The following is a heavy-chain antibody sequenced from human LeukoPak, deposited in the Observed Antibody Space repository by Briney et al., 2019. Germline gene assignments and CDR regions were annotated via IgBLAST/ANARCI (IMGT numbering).Heavy chain of an antibody. D-gene: IGHD3-10*01. CDR2: IYYSGST. CDR1: GGSISSYY. CDR3: ARRGYYYGSGSYVWYWFDP. J-gene: IGHJ5*02. V-gene: IGHV4-59*08. Sequence: KSSETLSLTCTVSGGSISSYYWSWIRQPPGKGLEWIGYIYYSGSTNYNPSLKSRVTISVDTSKNQFSLKLSSVTAADTAVYYCARRGYYYGSGSYVWYWFDPWGQGTLVTVSS.